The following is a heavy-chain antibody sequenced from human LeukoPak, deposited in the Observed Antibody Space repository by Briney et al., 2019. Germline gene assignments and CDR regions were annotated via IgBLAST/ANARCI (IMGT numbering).Heavy chain of an antibody. J-gene: IGHJ4*02. Sequence: GGSLRLSCAASGFIFSSSWMGWIRQAPGKGLEWVANISPDESEKYYVDSVKGRFSISRDNTDNSLFLQMNSLRTEDAAVYYCVRGGGLLDYWGQGTLVTVSS. CDR3: VRGGGLLDY. V-gene: IGHV3-7*04. CDR2: ISPDESEK. CDR1: GFIFSSSW. D-gene: IGHD3-10*01.